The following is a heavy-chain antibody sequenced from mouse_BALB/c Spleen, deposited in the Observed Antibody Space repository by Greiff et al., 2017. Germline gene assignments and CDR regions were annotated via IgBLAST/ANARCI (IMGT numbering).Heavy chain of an antibody. CDR3: ARGATVVAPHFDC. Sequence: EVKLMESGGGLVQPGGSRKLSCAASGFTFSSFGMHWVRQAPEKGLEWVAYISSGSSTIYYADTVKGRFTISRDNPKNTLFLQMTSLRSEDTAMYYCARGATVVAPHFDCWGQGTTLTVSS. CDR2: ISSGSSTI. D-gene: IGHD1-1*01. V-gene: IGHV5-17*02. CDR1: GFTFSSFG. J-gene: IGHJ2*01.